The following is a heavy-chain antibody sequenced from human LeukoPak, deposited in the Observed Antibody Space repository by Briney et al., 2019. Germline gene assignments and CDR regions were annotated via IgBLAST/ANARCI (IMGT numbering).Heavy chain of an antibody. CDR2: IYPGNSNT. CDR3: VGSTGYPYYFDY. Sequence: GEPLKISCKASGYTFTGYWIGWVRQMPGKGLEWMGIIYPGNSNTRYSPSFQGQVTISADESISTAYLQWSSLKASDTAMYYCVGSTGYPYYFDYWGQGTLVTVSS. D-gene: IGHD3-9*01. CDR1: GYTFTGYW. J-gene: IGHJ4*02. V-gene: IGHV5-51*01.